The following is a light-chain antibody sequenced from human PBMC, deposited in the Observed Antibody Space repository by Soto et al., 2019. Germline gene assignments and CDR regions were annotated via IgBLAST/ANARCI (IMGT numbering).Light chain of an antibody. CDR1: QSVDSTY. J-gene: IGKJ1*01. Sequence: IMLTQSPGTLSLSPGERATHSCRASQSVDSTYLAWYQQKPDQSPRLLIYATSTRAAGIPDRFSGSGSGTDFTLTIDSLEPEDFAVYYCQQRTNWLWTFGPGTKVDI. CDR3: QQRTNWLWT. CDR2: ATS. V-gene: IGKV3D-20*02.